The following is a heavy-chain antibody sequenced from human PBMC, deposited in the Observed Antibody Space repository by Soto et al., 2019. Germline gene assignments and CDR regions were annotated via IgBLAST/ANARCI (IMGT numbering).Heavy chain of an antibody. CDR3: PSHRSQVVHIVLPPYYYYGLDV. CDR1: GGTFSSYV. D-gene: IGHD6-6*01. CDR2: IIPTFGTT. V-gene: IGHV1-69*06. J-gene: IGHJ6*02. Sequence: QVQLEQSGAEVTKPGSSVKVSCKASGGTFSSYVISWVRQAPGQGLEWMGGIIPTFGTTKYAQDFQGRGTITTDKSTSTAYMELSSLRSDDTAVYYSPSHRSQVVHIVLPPYYYYGLDVWGQGTTVTVSS.